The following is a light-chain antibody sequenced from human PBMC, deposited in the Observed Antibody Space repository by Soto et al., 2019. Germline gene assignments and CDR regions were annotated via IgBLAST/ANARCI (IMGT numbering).Light chain of an antibody. CDR2: DAS. CDR1: QAIRTS. V-gene: IGKV1-33*01. CDR3: QHYDNLPPFP. J-gene: IGKJ3*01. Sequence: DIQMTQSPSSLSASVGARVSITCQASQAIRTSLGWFQQKPGRAPKLLIYDASNMETGVPSRFRGSGPGTNFTFTISSLQHEDIATYYCQHYDNLPPFPFRPGPKVDIK.